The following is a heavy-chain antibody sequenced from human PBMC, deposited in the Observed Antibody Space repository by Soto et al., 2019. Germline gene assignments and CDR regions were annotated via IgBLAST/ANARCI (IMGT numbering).Heavy chain of an antibody. CDR3: PRSTPGNPFDI. V-gene: IGHV3-21*01. CDR2: ISAGGRSI. Sequence: PGGSLRLSCAASGLTFSTYTMNWVRQAPGKGLEWVSSISAGGRSIYYADSLKGRSTVSRDNAKNSLYLQMNSLRAEDTAVYYCPRSTPGNPFDIWGQGTMVTVSS. D-gene: IGHD3-10*01. CDR1: GLTFSTYT. J-gene: IGHJ3*02.